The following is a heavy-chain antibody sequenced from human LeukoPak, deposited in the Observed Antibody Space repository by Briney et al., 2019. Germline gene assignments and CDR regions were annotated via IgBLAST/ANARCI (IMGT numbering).Heavy chain of an antibody. CDR1: GFTFSSYA. CDR3: ARGPWGRSSTRNNWFDP. J-gene: IGHJ5*02. D-gene: IGHD2-2*01. Sequence: GGSLRLSCAASGFTFSSYAMHWVRQAPGKGLEWVAVISYDGSNKYYADSVKGRFTISRDNSKNTLYLQMNSLRAEVTAVYYCARGPWGRSSTRNNWFDPWGQGTLVTVSS. V-gene: IGHV3-30*04. CDR2: ISYDGSNK.